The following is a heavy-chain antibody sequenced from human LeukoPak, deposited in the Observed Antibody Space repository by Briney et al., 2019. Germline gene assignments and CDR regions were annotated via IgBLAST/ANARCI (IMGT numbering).Heavy chain of an antibody. Sequence: SQTLSLTCTVSGGSISSGDYNWRSIRQPPGKGLDWIGYIYYSGSTYYNPSLKSRVTISVDTNKNQFSLKLSSVTAADTAVYYCARDSGSYFMVDYWGQGTLVTVSS. J-gene: IGHJ4*02. V-gene: IGHV4-30-4*08. CDR3: ARDSGSYFMVDY. CDR2: IYYSGST. CDR1: GGSISSGDYN. D-gene: IGHD1-26*01.